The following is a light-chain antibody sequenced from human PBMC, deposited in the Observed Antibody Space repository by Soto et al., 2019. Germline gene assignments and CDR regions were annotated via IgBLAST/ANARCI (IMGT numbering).Light chain of an antibody. J-gene: IGLJ3*02. CDR3: AAWDDSLNGYWV. V-gene: IGLV1-44*01. CDR1: SSNIGSNT. CDR2: KNN. Sequence: QTVVTQAPSASGTPGQRVAISCSGSSSNIGSNTVNWYQQVTGTAPKLLIYKNNQRPSGVPDRFSGSKSGTSASLAISGLQSEDEADYYCAAWDDSLNGYWVFGGGTKLTVL.